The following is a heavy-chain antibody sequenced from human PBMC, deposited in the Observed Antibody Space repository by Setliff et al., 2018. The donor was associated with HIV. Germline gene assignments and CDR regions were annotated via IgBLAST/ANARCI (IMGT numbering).Heavy chain of an antibody. CDR2: IYYSGIT. V-gene: IGHV4-59*12. J-gene: IGHJ6*03. CDR3: ARTRGGCMTSSCPTSYYYYYMDV. Sequence: SETLSLTCTVSGVSISSYYWSWIRQSPGRGLEWIGYIYYSGITNYNPSLKSRVTISVDTSKNQFSLKLSSVTAADTAVYYCARTRGGCMTSSCPTSYYYYYMDVWGRGTTVTVSS. D-gene: IGHD2-2*01. CDR1: GVSISSYY.